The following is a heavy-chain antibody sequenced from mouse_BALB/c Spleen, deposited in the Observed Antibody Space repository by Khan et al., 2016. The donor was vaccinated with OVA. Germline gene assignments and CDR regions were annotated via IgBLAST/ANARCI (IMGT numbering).Heavy chain of an antibody. CDR1: GYTFTSYY. Sequence: QVQLQQPGAELVKPGASVKLSCKASGYTFTSYYIYWVKQRPGQGLEWIGGINPSNGDTYFNEKFESKATLTVDKSSSTAFMQVSSLTSEDSAVYDCTRAGWAAFAYWGQGTLVTVSA. CDR2: INPSNGDT. D-gene: IGHD1-1*02. CDR3: TRAGWAAFAY. V-gene: IGHV1S81*02. J-gene: IGHJ3*01.